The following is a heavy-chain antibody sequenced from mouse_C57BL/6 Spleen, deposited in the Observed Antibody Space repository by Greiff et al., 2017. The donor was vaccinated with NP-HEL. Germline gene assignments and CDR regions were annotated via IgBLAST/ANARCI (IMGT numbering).Heavy chain of an antibody. J-gene: IGHJ1*03. Sequence: EVKVVESGPGLAKPSQTLSLTCSVTGYSITSDYWNWIRKFPGNKLEYMGYISYSGSTYYNPSLKSRISITRDTSKNQYYLQLNSVTTEDTATYYCARIYYGNYVGYFDVWGTGTTVTVSS. D-gene: IGHD2-1*01. V-gene: IGHV3-8*01. CDR3: ARIYYGNYVGYFDV. CDR2: ISYSGST. CDR1: GYSITSDY.